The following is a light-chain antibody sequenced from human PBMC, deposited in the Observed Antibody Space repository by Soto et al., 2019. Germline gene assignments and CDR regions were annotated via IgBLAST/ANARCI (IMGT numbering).Light chain of an antibody. CDR1: QSVDSSF. J-gene: IGKJ1*01. V-gene: IGKV3-20*01. CDR3: QQYVSSVT. Sequence: EIVLTQSPGSLSLSPGERATLSCRASQSVDSSFFAWYQQKPGQAPRLLIYGASIRATGIPDRFSGSGSGTAFTLTISRLEPEDFAVYYCQQYVSSVTFGQGTKVEIK. CDR2: GAS.